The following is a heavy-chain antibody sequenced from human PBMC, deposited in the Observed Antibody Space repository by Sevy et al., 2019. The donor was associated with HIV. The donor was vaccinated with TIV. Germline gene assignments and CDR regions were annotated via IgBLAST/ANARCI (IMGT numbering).Heavy chain of an antibody. D-gene: IGHD1-26*01. CDR3: ARLSIPFIGGDAFEI. J-gene: IGHJ3*02. V-gene: IGHV4-61*02. CDR2: ISTRGTT. CDR1: GDSIARGSYY. Sequence: SESLSLTCAVSGDSIARGSYYWTWIRQPAGKGLKWIGRISTRGTTTYNPSLESRVTISLDTSKSQFSLRVTSVSATDPAVTCCARLSIPFIGGDAFEIWGQGTMVTVSS.